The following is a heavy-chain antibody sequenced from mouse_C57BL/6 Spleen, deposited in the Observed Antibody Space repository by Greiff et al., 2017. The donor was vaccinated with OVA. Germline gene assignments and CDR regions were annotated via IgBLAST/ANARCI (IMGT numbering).Heavy chain of an antibody. CDR3: ASRGITTGGDY. CDR1: GYAFSSSW. J-gene: IGHJ4*01. CDR2: IYPGDGDT. D-gene: IGHD1-1*01. Sequence: QVQLKQSGPELVKPGASVKISCKASGYAFSSSWMNWVKQRPGKGLEWIGRIYPGDGDTNYNGKFKGKATLTADKSSSTAYMQLSSLTSEDSAVYFCASRGITTGGDYWGQGTSVTVSS. V-gene: IGHV1-82*01.